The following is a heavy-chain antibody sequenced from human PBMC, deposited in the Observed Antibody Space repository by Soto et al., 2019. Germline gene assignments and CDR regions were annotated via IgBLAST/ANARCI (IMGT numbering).Heavy chain of an antibody. V-gene: IGHV1-18*01. CDR2: ISAYNGNT. CDR1: GYTFTSYG. D-gene: IGHD3-3*01. J-gene: IGHJ5*02. CDR3: ARDGDFWSGYYRRRYNWFDP. Sequence: QVQLVQSGAEVKKPGASVKVSCKASGYTFTSYGISWVRQAPGQGLEWMGWISAYNGNTNYAQKLQGRVTMTTDTSTSTAYMELRSLRSDGTAVYYCARDGDFWSGYYRRRYNWFDPWGQGTLVTVSS.